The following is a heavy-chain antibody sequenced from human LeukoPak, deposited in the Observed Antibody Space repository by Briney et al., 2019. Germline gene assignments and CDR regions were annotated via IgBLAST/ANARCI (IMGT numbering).Heavy chain of an antibody. V-gene: IGHV4-31*03. D-gene: IGHD3-10*01. CDR1: GGSISSGGYY. CDR2: IYYSGST. CDR3: ARARGFGESLFDY. Sequence: SQTLSLTCTVSGGSISSGGYYWTWIRQHPGKGLEWIGYIYYSGSTHYNPSLKSRLTISVDTSKNQFSLKLSSVTAADTAVYYCARARGFGESLFDYWGQGTLVTVSS. J-gene: IGHJ4*02.